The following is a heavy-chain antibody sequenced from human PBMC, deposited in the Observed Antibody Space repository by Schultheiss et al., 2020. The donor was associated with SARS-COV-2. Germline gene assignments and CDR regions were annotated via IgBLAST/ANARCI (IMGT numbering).Heavy chain of an antibody. CDR3: ARGDAVGHYYDSSGYYYFDY. J-gene: IGHJ4*02. CDR2: IYPGDSDT. V-gene: IGHV5-51*01. Sequence: GGSLRLSCKGSGYSFPTYWIGWVRQMPGKGLEWMGIIYPGDSDTRYSPSFQGQVTISADKSISTAYLQWSSLKASDTAMYYCARGDAVGHYYDSSGYYYFDYWGQGTLVTVSS. CDR1: GYSFPTYW. D-gene: IGHD3-22*01.